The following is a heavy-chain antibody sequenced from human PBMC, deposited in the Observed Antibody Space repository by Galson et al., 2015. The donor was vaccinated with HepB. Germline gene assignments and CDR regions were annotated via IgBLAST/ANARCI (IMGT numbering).Heavy chain of an antibody. V-gene: IGHV3-30*04. D-gene: IGHD3-9*01. CDR3: ARSPPPYYDILTGGTFDY. Sequence: SLRLSCAASGFTFSSYAMHWVRQAPGKGLEWVAVISYDGSNKYYADSVKGRFTISRDNSKNTLYLQMNSLRAEDTAVYYCARSPPPYYDILTGGTFDYWGQGTLVTVSS. J-gene: IGHJ4*02. CDR2: ISYDGSNK. CDR1: GFTFSSYA.